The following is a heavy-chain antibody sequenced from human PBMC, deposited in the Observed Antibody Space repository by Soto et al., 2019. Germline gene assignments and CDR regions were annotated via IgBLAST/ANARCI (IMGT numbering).Heavy chain of an antibody. V-gene: IGHV3-30-3*01. D-gene: IGHD2-2*01. CDR1: GFTFSDYS. CDR2: ISDDRNAK. J-gene: IGHJ1*01. Sequence: QVQLVESGGGVVQPGRSLRLSCAASGFTFSDYSMHWVRQAPGKGLEWVAVISDDRNAKYYGDSVKGRFTISRDNSKNTLYLQMDSLRVEDTAVYFCASKIVLGYWGQGTLVTVSS. CDR3: ASKIVLGY.